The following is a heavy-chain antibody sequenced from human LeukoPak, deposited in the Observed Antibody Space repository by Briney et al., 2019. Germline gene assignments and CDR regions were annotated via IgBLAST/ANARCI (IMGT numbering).Heavy chain of an antibody. CDR2: IYYSGST. Sequence: PSETLSLTCTVSGGSISSGGYYWSWIRQHPGKGLEWIGYIYYSGSTYYNPSLKSRVTISVDTSKNQFSLKLSSVTAADTAVYYCARGADIVVVPAAMSWDYWGQGTLVTVSS. J-gene: IGHJ4*02. V-gene: IGHV4-31*03. CDR1: GGSISSGGYY. D-gene: IGHD2-2*01. CDR3: ARGADIVVVPAAMSWDY.